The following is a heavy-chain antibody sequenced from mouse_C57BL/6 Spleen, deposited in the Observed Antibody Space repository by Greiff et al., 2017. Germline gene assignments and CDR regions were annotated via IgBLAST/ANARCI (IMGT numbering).Heavy chain of an antibody. Sequence: EVMLVESGGGLVKPGGSLKLSCAASGFTFSDYGMHWVRQAPEKGLEWVAYISSGSSTIYYADTVKGRFTISRDNAKNTLFLQMTSLRSEDTAMYYCARQDDYDSYYFDYWGQGTTLTVSS. CDR2: ISSGSSTI. CDR1: GFTFSDYG. J-gene: IGHJ2*01. V-gene: IGHV5-17*01. CDR3: ARQDDYDSYYFDY. D-gene: IGHD2-4*01.